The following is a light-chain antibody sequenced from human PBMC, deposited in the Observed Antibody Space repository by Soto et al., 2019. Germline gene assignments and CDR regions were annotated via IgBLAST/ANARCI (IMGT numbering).Light chain of an antibody. CDR1: SGDVFAYNY. J-gene: IGLJ1*01. V-gene: IGLV2-14*01. Sequence: QSALTQPASVSGSPGQSITISCTGTSGDVFAYNYVSWYQQYPGKAPKLMIYEVNNRPSGVSYRFSGSKSGNTASLTISGLQAEDEADYYCSSFTRSSTYVFGSGTKLTVL. CDR2: EVN. CDR3: SSFTRSSTYV.